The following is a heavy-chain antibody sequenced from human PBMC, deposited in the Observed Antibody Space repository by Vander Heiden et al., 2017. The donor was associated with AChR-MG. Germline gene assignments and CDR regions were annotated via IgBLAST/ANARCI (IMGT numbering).Heavy chain of an antibody. CDR2: IKRKSDGGKK. D-gene: IGHD6-6*01. J-gene: IGHJ4*02. V-gene: IGHV3-15*02. CDR3: MTDLYDGSLSGGF. CDR1: GFTFINAS. Sequence: EVQLVESGGALVQPGGSLRTSCAASGFTFINASRPCVGQSPGKGLEWVGRIKRKSDGGKKDYPAPAKGTFTISRDNSKNTLYRQMNRLKTEDTAVYYCMTDLYDGSLSGGFWGQGILVTVSS.